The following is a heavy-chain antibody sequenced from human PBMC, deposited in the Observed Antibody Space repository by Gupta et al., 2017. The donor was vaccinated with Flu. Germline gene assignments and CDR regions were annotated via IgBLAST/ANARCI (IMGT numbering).Heavy chain of an antibody. J-gene: IGHJ1*01. Sequence: QVQLVQSGAEVKKHGASVKVSCKASGYTFTGYYIYWVRPAPGQGPEWMGLINPNGGGTNYAYNLQGRVTMTRDTSITTVYMELSGLRSDDTAVYFCARDRDSSGYDHAEYSEHWGQGTLVTVSS. CDR2: INPNGGGT. CDR3: ARDRDSSGYDHAEYSEH. D-gene: IGHD3-22*01. CDR1: GYTFTGYY. V-gene: IGHV1-2*02.